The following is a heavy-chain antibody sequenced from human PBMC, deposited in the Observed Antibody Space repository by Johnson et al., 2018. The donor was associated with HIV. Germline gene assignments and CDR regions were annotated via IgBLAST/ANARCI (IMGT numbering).Heavy chain of an antibody. J-gene: IGHJ3*02. D-gene: IGHD1-26*01. CDR1: GFTFSSYA. Sequence: VQVVESGGGVVQPGRSLRLSCAASGFTFSSYAMHWVRQAPGKGLEWVAVISYDGSNKYYADSVKGRFTISRDNSKNTLYLQMNSLRAEDTAVYYCARGREGGNYQGGAFDIWGQGTMVTVSS. CDR2: ISYDGSNK. CDR3: ARGREGGNYQGGAFDI. V-gene: IGHV3-30-3*01.